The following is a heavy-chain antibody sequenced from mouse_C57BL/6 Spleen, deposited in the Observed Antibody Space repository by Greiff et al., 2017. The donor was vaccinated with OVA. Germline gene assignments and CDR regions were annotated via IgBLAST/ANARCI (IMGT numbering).Heavy chain of an antibody. Sequence: EVKLMESGGGLVQPGGSLKLSCAASGFTFSDYGMAWVRQAPRKGPEWVAFISNLAYSIYYADTVTGRFTISRENAKNTLYLEMSSLRSEDTAMYYCARLGGSRAWCAYWGQGTLVTVSA. CDR1: GFTFSDYG. V-gene: IGHV5-15*01. CDR2: ISNLAYSI. J-gene: IGHJ3*01. CDR3: ARLGGSRAWCAY.